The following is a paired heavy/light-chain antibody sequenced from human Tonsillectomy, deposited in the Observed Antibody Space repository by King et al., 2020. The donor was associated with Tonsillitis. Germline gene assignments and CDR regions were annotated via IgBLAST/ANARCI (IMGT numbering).Heavy chain of an antibody. CDR1: GGSISSNTYY. Sequence: QLQLQESGPGLVKPSETLSLTCAVSGGSISSNTYYWGWIRQPPGKGLEWIGTIYYSGSTYNNPSLKSRVSMSVDTSKNQFSLNLSSVTAADTAVYYCARSWSGYYTFALEKNWFDPWGQGALVTVSS. CDR2: IYYSGST. D-gene: IGHD3-3*01. CDR3: ARSWSGYYTFALEKNWFDP. J-gene: IGHJ5*02. V-gene: IGHV4-39*07.
Light chain of an antibody. V-gene: IGLV1-51*02. CDR2: ENN. CDR1: SSNIGNNY. J-gene: IGLJ2*01. CDR3: GTWDSSLSAVV. Sequence: QSVLTQPPSVSAAPGQTVTISCSGSSSNIGNNYVSWYQQLPGTAPKLLIYENNRRPSGIPDRFSGSKSGTSATLGITGLQTGDEADYYCGTWDSSLSAVVFGGGTKLTVL.